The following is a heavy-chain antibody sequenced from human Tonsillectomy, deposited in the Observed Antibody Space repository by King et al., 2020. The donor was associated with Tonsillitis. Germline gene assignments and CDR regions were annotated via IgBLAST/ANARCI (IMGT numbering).Heavy chain of an antibody. J-gene: IGHJ4*02. CDR1: GFTFTSYT. CDR2: INVGSSRI. CDR3: VRDYTYGFDY. Sequence: VQLVESGGGLVQPGGSLRLSCAASGFTFTSYTMNWVRQAPGKGLEWVSYINVGSSRIWYADSVKGRFTISRDESKNSLYLQMNSLRAEDTAVYYCVRDYTYGFDYWGQGTLVTVSS. D-gene: IGHD2-21*01. V-gene: IGHV3-48*01.